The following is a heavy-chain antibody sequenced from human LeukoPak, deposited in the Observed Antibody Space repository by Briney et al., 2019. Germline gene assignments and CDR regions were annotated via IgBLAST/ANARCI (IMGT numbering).Heavy chain of an antibody. J-gene: IGHJ5*02. CDR1: GGSIXSTSYF. CDR2: IHYSGST. Sequence: GGSIXSTSYFWGWIRQPPGKGLEWIGSIHYSGSTDYNPSLKSRVTISVDTSKNQLSLKLSSVTAADTAVYXXXXXXXXXXXDXXXXFDPWGXGXLVTASS. CDR3: XXXXXXXXXDXXXXFDP. V-gene: IGHV4-39*01.